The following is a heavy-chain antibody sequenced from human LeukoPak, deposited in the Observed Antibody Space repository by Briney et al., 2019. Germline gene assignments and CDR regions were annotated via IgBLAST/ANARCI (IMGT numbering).Heavy chain of an antibody. J-gene: IGHJ4*02. CDR3: AKRTDCSGGSCPFDY. CDR1: GFTFDDYA. V-gene: IGHV3-23*01. Sequence: GGSLRLSCAASGFTFDDYAMHWVRQAPGKGLEWVSAISGSGGSTYYADSVKGRFTISRDNSKNTLYMQMNSLRAADTAVYYCAKRTDCSGGSCPFDYWGQGTLVIVSS. D-gene: IGHD2-15*01. CDR2: ISGSGGST.